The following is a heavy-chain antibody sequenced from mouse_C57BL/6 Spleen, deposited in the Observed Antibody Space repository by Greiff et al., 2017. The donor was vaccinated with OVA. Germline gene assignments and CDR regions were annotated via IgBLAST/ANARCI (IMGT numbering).Heavy chain of an antibody. CDR3: ASGGTFYAMDY. J-gene: IGHJ4*01. CDR1: GYSFTGYY. Sequence: EVMLVESGPELVKPGASVKISCKASGYSFTGYYMHWVKQSHGNILDWIGYIYPYNGVSSYNQKFKGKATLTVDKSSSTAYMELRSLTSEDSAVYYCASGGTFYAMDYWGQGTSVTVSS. CDR2: IYPYNGVS. V-gene: IGHV1-31*01.